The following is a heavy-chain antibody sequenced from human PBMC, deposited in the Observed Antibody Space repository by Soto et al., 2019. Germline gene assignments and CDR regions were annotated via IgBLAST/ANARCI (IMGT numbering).Heavy chain of an antibody. V-gene: IGHV4-31*03. CDR3: ARGGPVSVSPAWQLLGYFDY. J-gene: IGHJ4*02. CDR1: GCSISRGAYF. Sequence: QVHLQESGPGQVRPSQTLSLSCSVSGCSISRGAYFWTWIRQFPGKGLEWIACISYTGATYYNPSIKSRVTILADTSKNQFSLKLNSVTSADTAVYYCARGGPVSVSPAWQLLGYFDYWGQGTLVTVSS. CDR2: ISYTGAT. D-gene: IGHD2-15*01.